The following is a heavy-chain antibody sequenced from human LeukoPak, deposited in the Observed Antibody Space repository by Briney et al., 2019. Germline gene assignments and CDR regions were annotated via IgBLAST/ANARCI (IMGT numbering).Heavy chain of an antibody. CDR3: AVTATPGHYFDY. CDR1: GGYISTNSYY. V-gene: IGHV4-39*01. CDR2: MYYSGTT. J-gene: IGHJ4*02. D-gene: IGHD2-15*01. Sequence: AVTLSLTCTVSGGYISTNSYYWGWVRQPPGKGLEWIESMYYSGTTYYNPSLKSRVTISVDTSKNQLSLKLSSLTAADTAVYYCAVTATPGHYFDYWGQGSLVTVSS.